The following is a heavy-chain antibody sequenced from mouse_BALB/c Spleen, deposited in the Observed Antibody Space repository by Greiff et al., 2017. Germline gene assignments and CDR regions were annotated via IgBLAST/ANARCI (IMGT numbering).Heavy chain of an antibody. CDR1: GYSFTSYW. V-gene: IGHV1S127*01. CDR2: IDPSDSET. Sequence: QVQLQQSGPQLVRPGASVKISCKASGYSFTSYWMHWVKQRPGQGLEWIGMIDPSDSETRLNQKFKDKATLTVDKSSSTAYMQLSSPTSEDSAVYYCARYFDYDGYWYFDVWGAGTTVTVSS. J-gene: IGHJ1*01. CDR3: ARYFDYDGYWYFDV. D-gene: IGHD2-4*01.